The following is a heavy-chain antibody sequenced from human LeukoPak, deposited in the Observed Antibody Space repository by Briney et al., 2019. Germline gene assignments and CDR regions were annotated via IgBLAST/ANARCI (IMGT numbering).Heavy chain of an antibody. Sequence: GGSLRLSCAASGFIFSSYAMTWVRQAPGKGLEWVSVIYSGGSTYYADSVKGRFTISRDNSKNTLYLQMNSLRAEDTAVYYCARDPLYSYGYFDYWGQGTLVTVSS. CDR2: IYSGGST. V-gene: IGHV3-66*01. CDR1: GFIFSSYA. CDR3: ARDPLYSYGYFDY. D-gene: IGHD5-18*01. J-gene: IGHJ4*02.